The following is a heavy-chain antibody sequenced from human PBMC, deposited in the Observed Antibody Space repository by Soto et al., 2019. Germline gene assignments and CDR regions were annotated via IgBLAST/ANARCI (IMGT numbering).Heavy chain of an antibody. V-gene: IGHV4-30-4*01. D-gene: IGHD3-22*01. CDR2: IYYSGST. J-gene: IGHJ2*01. CDR3: ARENNYYYDSSGSARDFDL. CDR1: GGSISSGDYY. Sequence: SWETLSLTCTVSGGSISSGDYYWSWIRQPPGKGLERIGYIYYSGSTYYNPSLKSRVTISVDTSKNQFSLKLSSVTAADTAVYYCARENNYYYDSSGSARDFDLWGRGTLVTVSS.